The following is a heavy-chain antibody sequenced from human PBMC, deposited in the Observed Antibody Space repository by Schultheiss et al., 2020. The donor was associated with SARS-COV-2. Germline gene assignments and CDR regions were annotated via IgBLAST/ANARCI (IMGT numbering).Heavy chain of an antibody. D-gene: IGHD4-17*01. CDR2: ISYDGSNK. V-gene: IGHV3-30-3*01. CDR1: GFIFSTYA. CDR3: ARVPLENDYGDYERALYYYYGMDV. J-gene: IGHJ6*02. Sequence: GESLKISCAASGFIFSTYAMHWVRQAPGKGLEWVAVISYDGSNKYYADSVKGRFTISRDNSKNTLYLQMNSLRAEDTAVYYCARVPLENDYGDYERALYYYYGMDVWGQGTTVTVSS.